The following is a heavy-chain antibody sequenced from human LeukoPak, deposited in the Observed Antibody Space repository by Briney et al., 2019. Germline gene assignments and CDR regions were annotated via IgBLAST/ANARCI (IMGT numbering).Heavy chain of an antibody. CDR3: AKVVGLATLTGDSYTYSYHMDV. CDR2: IYPGDSDT. J-gene: IGHJ6*03. D-gene: IGHD5-24*01. V-gene: IGHV5-51*01. CDR1: GYSFSTYW. Sequence: KPGESLKISCQGSGYSFSTYWIGWVRQMPGKGLEWMGLIYPGDSDTRYSPSFQGQVTISADKYISSAYLQWSSLKASDTAMYYCAKVVGLATLTGDSYTYSYHMDVWGKGTAVTVSS.